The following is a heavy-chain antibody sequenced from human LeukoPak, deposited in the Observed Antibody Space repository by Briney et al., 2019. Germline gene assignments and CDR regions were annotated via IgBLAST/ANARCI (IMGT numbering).Heavy chain of an antibody. D-gene: IGHD2-21*01. CDR1: GGTFSSYA. Sequence: ASVKVSCKASGGTFSSYAISWVRQAPGQGLEWMGGIIPLFGTANYAQKFQGRVTITADESTSTAYMELSSLRSEDTALYYCANPTDRIAVSGAFDIWGQGTMVTVSS. V-gene: IGHV1-69*13. J-gene: IGHJ3*02. CDR2: IIPLFGTA. CDR3: ANPTDRIAVSGAFDI.